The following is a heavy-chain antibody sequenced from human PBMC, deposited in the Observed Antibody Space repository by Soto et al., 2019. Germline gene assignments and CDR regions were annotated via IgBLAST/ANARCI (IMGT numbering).Heavy chain of an antibody. CDR2: INPKSGGT. D-gene: IGHD1-26*01. J-gene: IGHJ4*02. Sequence: ASVKVSCKASGYTFTVYYMHWVRQAPGQGLEWMGWINPKSGGTMYPQKFQGRVTMTWDTSISTAYMAPTRLRSDDTAVYYCARDLAKGGGSAGFDYWGQGTLVTVSS. CDR3: ARDLAKGGGSAGFDY. CDR1: GYTFTVYY. V-gene: IGHV1-2*02.